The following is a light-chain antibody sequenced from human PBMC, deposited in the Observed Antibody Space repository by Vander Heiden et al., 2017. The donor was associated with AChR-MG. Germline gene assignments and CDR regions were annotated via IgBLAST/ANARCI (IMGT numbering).Light chain of an antibody. Sequence: QSALTQPASVSRSPGQSITISCTGTSSDVGAYNYVSWYQQHPGKAPKVMIYDVSHRPSGVSDRFSGSKSGNTASLTISGLQAEDEADYYCASYTTSSTLVFGGGTKLTVL. CDR3: ASYTTSSTLV. CDR1: SSDVGAYNY. J-gene: IGLJ2*01. CDR2: DVS. V-gene: IGLV2-14*03.